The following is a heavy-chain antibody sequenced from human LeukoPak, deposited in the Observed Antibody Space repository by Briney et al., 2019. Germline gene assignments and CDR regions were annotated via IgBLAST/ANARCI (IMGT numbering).Heavy chain of an antibody. CDR2: ISAYNGNT. CDR1: GYTFTSYG. Sequence: ASVKVSCKASGYTFTSYGISWVRQAPGQGLEWMGWISAYNGNTNYAQKLQGRVTMTTDTSTSTAYMELRSLRSDDTAVYYCARVKIDIVVVPAARGGWFDPWGQGTLATVSS. J-gene: IGHJ5*02. CDR3: ARVKIDIVVVPAARGGWFDP. D-gene: IGHD2-2*01. V-gene: IGHV1-18*04.